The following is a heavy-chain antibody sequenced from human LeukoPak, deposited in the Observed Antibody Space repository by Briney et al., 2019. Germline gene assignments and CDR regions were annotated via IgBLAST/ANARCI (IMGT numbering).Heavy chain of an antibody. CDR3: ARGLGSITMIAEAFDY. J-gene: IGHJ4*02. Sequence: PSQTLSLTCTVSRRSISSGDYYWSWTRHPPGKGLEWIGYTYYSGSTYYNPSLKSPVTISVDTSKNQFSLKLSSVTAADTAVYYCARGLGSITMIAEAFDYWGQGTLVTVSS. D-gene: IGHD3-22*01. V-gene: IGHV4-30-4*08. CDR1: RRSISSGDYY. CDR2: TYYSGST.